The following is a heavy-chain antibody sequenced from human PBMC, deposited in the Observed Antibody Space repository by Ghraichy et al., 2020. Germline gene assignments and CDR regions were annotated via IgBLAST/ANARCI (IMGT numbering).Heavy chain of an antibody. D-gene: IGHD3-22*01. CDR1: GYTFTSYY. Sequence: ASVMVSCKASGYTFTSYYMHWVRQAPGQGLEWMGIINPSGGSTSYAQKFQGRVTMTRDTSTSTVYMELSSLKSEATAVYYCASDRYDSSGYYYYYGMHAWGQGTTVTVSS. CDR3: ASDRYDSSGYYYYYGMHA. V-gene: IGHV1-46*01. CDR2: INPSGGST. J-gene: IGHJ6*02.